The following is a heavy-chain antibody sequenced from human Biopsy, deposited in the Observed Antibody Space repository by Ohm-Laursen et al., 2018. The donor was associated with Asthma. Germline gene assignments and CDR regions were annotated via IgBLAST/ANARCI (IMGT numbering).Heavy chain of an antibody. J-gene: IGHJ6*02. CDR3: ARDVVWFREVGGMDV. D-gene: IGHD3-10*01. CDR1: GFTLTTYA. V-gene: IGHV3-30*03. CDR2: ISYDGSTK. Sequence: SLRLSCAASGFTLTTYAIHWVRQAPGKGLEGVAVISYDGSTKYSADSVKGRFIVSRDISKKILSLQMTSLRPEDTAVYYCARDVVWFREVGGMDVWGQGTTVTVSS.